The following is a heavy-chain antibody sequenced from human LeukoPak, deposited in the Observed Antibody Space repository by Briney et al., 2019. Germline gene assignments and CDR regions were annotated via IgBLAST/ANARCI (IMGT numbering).Heavy chain of an antibody. Sequence: GGSLRLSCAASGFTFSSYGMHWVRQAPGKGLEWVAVIWYDGSNKYYADSVKGRFTISRDNSKNTLYLQMNSLRAEDTAVYYCAKAVAGVLYYYGKDVWGQGTTVTVSS. CDR2: IWYDGSNK. CDR1: GFTFSSYG. D-gene: IGHD6-19*01. J-gene: IGHJ6*02. CDR3: AKAVAGVLYYYGKDV. V-gene: IGHV3-33*06.